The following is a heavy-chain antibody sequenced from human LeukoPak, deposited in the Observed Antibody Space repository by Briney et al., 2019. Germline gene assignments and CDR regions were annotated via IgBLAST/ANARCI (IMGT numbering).Heavy chain of an antibody. CDR2: ILHDGSNK. CDR3: VRDNPRCCGVVPANIDDY. CDR1: GFTFSNYA. D-gene: IGHD2-15*01. J-gene: IGHJ4*02. Sequence: PGRSLRLSCAASGFTFSNYAMHWVRQAPGKGLEWVAVILHDGSNKYADSVKGRFTISRDNSKNTLYLQMNSLRAEDTAVYYCVRDNPRCCGVVPANIDDYWGQGTLVTVSS. V-gene: IGHV3-30*04.